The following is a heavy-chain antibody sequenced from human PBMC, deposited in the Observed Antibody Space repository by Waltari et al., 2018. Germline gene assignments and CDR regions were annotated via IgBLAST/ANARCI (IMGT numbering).Heavy chain of an antibody. D-gene: IGHD1-26*01. J-gene: IGHJ2*01. Sequence: QAQLLQSGAELKRPGASLGLSCKASGFTFTDYHIHWVRQAPGQRPVWMGSIHANTGGVNYAPQFRGRLTLTRDTTISTVFMSLTGLTHDDMAIYFCTRVVWESQLHYWHFDLWGRGTPLTVS. V-gene: IGHV1-2*02. CDR1: GFTFTDYH. CDR2: IHANTGGV. CDR3: TRVVWESQLHYWHFDL.